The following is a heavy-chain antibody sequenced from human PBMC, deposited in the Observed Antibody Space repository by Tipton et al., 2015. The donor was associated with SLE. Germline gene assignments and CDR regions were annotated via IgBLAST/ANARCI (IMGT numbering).Heavy chain of an antibody. J-gene: IGHJ4*02. D-gene: IGHD3-9*01. CDR2: MYYTGST. V-gene: IGHV4-59*12. CDR1: GVSISDYY. CDR3: ARDTRDWFLSES. Sequence: TLSLTCTVSGVSISDYYWSWIRQPTGKGLEWIGHMYYTGSTAYNPSLKSRLTISVDTSKNQFSLNLSSVTAADTAVYYCARDTRDWFLSESWGQGALVTVSS.